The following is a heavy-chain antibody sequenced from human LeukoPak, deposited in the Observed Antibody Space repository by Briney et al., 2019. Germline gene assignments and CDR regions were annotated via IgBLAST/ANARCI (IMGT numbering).Heavy chain of an antibody. D-gene: IGHD4-17*01. CDR3: ARGRVRATVSPRSFDI. Sequence: GESLKMSCKGSGYSLTSYWIGWVRQMPGKGLEWMGIIYPGDSDTRYSPSFQGQVTISADKSISTAYLQWSSLQASDSAMYYCARGRVRATVSPRSFDIWGQGTMVTVSS. V-gene: IGHV5-51*01. CDR2: IYPGDSDT. J-gene: IGHJ3*02. CDR1: GYSLTSYW.